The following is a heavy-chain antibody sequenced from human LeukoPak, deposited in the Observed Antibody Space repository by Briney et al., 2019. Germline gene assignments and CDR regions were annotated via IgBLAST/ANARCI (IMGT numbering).Heavy chain of an antibody. CDR1: GFTFSSYS. CDR2: ISYHGSNK. J-gene: IGHJ4*02. CDR3: ARSPERLGQGYLDS. D-gene: IGHD3/OR15-3a*01. V-gene: IGHV3-30*04. Sequence: PGGSLRLSCAAPGFTFSSYSMHWVRQAPGKGLEWLTLISYHGSNKDYTDSVKGRFTISRDNSKNTVFLQMSSLRTEDTAIYFCARSPERLGQGYLDSWGQGTLVTVSS.